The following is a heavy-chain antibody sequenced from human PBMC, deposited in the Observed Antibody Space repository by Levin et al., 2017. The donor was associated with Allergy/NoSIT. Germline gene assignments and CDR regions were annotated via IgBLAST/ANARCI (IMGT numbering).Heavy chain of an antibody. J-gene: IGHJ4*02. CDR3: AHWRSGFLVFGIKDSFDY. V-gene: IGHV2-5*02. CDR2: IYWDDDK. D-gene: IGHD3-10*02. CDR1: GFSLSTSGEG. Sequence: ESGPTLVKPTQTLTLTCTFSGFSLSTSGEGVAWLRQPPGKALEWLALIYWDDDKRYSPHLQSRLTITKDTSKNQVFLSLTNADPVDTATYFCAHWRSGFLVFGIKDSFDYWGQGTLVTVSS.